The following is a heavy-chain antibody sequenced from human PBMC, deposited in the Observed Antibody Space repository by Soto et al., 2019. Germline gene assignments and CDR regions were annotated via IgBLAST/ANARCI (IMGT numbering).Heavy chain of an antibody. Sequence: QVQLQEAGPGLVKPSETLALTCIVSGDSVGKSAYYWGWVRQSPGKGLEWIGSVDYRGNTYFNPSLRSRLSMSVAASNNRLSLTLTSVTAADSGTYFCAKHPFNPLVIPFWYFDLWGRGTLVTVSS. J-gene: IGHJ2*01. V-gene: IGHV4-39*01. CDR3: AKHPFNPLVIPFWYFDL. CDR1: GDSVGKSAYY. CDR2: VDYRGNT. D-gene: IGHD3-16*02.